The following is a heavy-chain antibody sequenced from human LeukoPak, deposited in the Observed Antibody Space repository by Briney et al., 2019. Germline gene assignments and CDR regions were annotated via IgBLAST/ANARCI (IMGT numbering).Heavy chain of an antibody. CDR2: FYYSGST. Sequence: SVTLSLTCTVSGGPISSGDYYCSWIRQPPGKGLVRIGYFYYSGSTYYHPSLKSRVTISVDTSKNQFSLKLSSVTAADTAVYYCAREGCGSGGSCYSNWFDPWGQGTLVTVSS. CDR3: AREGCGSGGSCYSNWFDP. D-gene: IGHD2-15*01. J-gene: IGHJ5*02. CDR1: GGPISSGDYY. V-gene: IGHV4-30-4*01.